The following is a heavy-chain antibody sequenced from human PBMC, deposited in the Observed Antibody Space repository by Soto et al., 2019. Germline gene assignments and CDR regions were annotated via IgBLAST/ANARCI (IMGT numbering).Heavy chain of an antibody. D-gene: IGHD5-12*01. V-gene: IGHV4-39*07. J-gene: IGHJ4*02. CDR2: IYYSGST. Sequence: ETLSLTCTVSGGSISSSSYYWGWIRQPPGKGLEWIGSIYYSGSTYYNPSLKSRVTISVDTSKNQFSLKLSSVTAADTAVYYCARADSGYALFDYWGQGTLVTVSS. CDR1: GGSISSSSYY. CDR3: ARADSGYALFDY.